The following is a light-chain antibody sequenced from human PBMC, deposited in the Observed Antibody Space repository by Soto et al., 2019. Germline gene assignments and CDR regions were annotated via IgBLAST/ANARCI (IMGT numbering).Light chain of an antibody. CDR3: CSHAGFNAPYV. Sequence: QSALTQPPSASGSPGQSVTVSCTGSSSDVGAYNYVSWCQQYPGKAPKLIIYEVSKRPSGVPDRFSGSKSGTTASLTVSGLQSDDEADYYCCSHAGFNAPYVFGTGTKVTVL. CDR1: SSDVGAYNY. V-gene: IGLV2-8*01. J-gene: IGLJ1*01. CDR2: EVS.